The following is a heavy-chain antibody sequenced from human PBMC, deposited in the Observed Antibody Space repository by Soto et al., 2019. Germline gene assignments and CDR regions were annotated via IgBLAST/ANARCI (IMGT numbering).Heavy chain of an antibody. CDR2: TYYRSKWYN. Sequence: QVQLQQSGPGLVKPSQTLSLTCAISGDSVSSNSAAWNWIRQSPSRGLEWLGRTYYRSKWYNDYEISVKRRLTSRPATSKNHFSLQLYFVTREVPAVYYCARDYSSSGWINPRWFDDAFDIWGQGTMVTVSS. J-gene: IGHJ3*02. D-gene: IGHD6-19*01. CDR1: GDSVSSNSAA. V-gene: IGHV6-1*01. CDR3: ARDYSSSGWINPRWFDDAFDI.